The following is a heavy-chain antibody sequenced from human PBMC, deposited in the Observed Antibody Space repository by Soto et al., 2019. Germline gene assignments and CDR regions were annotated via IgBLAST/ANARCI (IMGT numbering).Heavy chain of an antibody. D-gene: IGHD3-10*01. CDR2: ISYSGST. CDR3: ARDGDSSGLFDP. Sequence: IRQPPGKGLEWIGSISYSGSTKYNPSLESRVMISLDTSKNQFSLRLTSVTAADTALYYCARDGDSSGLFDPWGQGALVTVSS. V-gene: IGHV4-59*01. J-gene: IGHJ5*02.